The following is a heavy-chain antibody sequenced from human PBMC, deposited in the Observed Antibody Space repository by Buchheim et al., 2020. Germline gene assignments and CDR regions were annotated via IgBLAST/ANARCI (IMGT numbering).Heavy chain of an antibody. CDR3: ARPGGFYSIPTYYYYYYGMDV. CDR1: GGTFSSYA. D-gene: IGHD4-11*01. V-gene: IGHV1-69*04. J-gene: IGHJ6*02. CDR2: IIPILGIA. Sequence: QVQLVQSGAEVKKPGSSVKVSCKASGGTFSSYAISWVRQAPGQGLEWMGRIIPILGIANYAQKFQGRVTITADKSTSTAYMELSSLRSEDTAVYYCARPGGFYSIPTYYYYYYGMDVWGQGTT.